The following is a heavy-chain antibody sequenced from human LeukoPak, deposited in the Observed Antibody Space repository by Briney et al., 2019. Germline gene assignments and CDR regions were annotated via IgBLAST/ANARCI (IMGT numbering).Heavy chain of an antibody. J-gene: IGHJ3*02. CDR3: ARVASYGDDAFDI. D-gene: IGHD5-18*01. CDR2: IYYSGST. CDR1: GGSISSYY. V-gene: IGHV4-59*08. Sequence: PSETLSLTCTVSGGSISSYYWNWVRHPPGKGLEWIAYIYYSGSTSYNPSLKSRVTISVDTSKNQFSLKLSSVTAADTAVYYCARVASYGDDAFDIWGQGTMVTVSS.